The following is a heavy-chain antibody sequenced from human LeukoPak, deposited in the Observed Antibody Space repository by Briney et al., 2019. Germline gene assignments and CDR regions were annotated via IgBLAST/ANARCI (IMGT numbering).Heavy chain of an antibody. D-gene: IGHD3-10*01. J-gene: IGHJ5*02. CDR3: ARDHTIWFGEAQGPDSWFDP. V-gene: IGHV1-69*13. CDR1: GGTFSSYA. CDR2: IIPIFGTA. Sequence: SVKVSCKASGGTFSSYAISWVRQAPGQGLEWMGGIIPIFGTANYAQKFQGRVTITADESTSTAYMELSSLRAEDTAVYYCARDHTIWFGEAQGPDSWFDPWGQGTLVTVSS.